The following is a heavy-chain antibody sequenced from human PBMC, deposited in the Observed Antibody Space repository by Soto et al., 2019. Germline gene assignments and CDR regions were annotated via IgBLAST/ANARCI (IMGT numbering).Heavy chain of an antibody. D-gene: IGHD3-10*01. Sequence: QLQLQESGPGLVKPSETLSLTCTVSGGSISSSSYYWGWIRQPPGKGLEWIGSIYYSGSTYYNPSRKSRVTISVDTSKNQFSLKLSSVTAADTAVYYCARHKGIRGGTLYYYYYYMDVWGKGTTVTVSS. CDR2: IYYSGST. V-gene: IGHV4-39*01. CDR1: GGSISSSSYY. CDR3: ARHKGIRGGTLYYYYYYMDV. J-gene: IGHJ6*03.